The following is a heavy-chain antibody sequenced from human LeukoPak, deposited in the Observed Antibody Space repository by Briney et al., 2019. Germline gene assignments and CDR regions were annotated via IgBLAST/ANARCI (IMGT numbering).Heavy chain of an antibody. Sequence: SETLSLTCTVSGGSISSGSYYWSWIRQPAGKGLEWIGRIYTSGSTNYNPSLKSRVTILVDTSKNQFSLKLSSVTAADTAVYYCAREHPFDFRSASEYFQHWGQGTLVTVSS. CDR1: GGSISSGSYY. V-gene: IGHV4-61*02. D-gene: IGHD3-3*01. J-gene: IGHJ1*01. CDR2: IYTSGST. CDR3: AREHPFDFRSASEYFQH.